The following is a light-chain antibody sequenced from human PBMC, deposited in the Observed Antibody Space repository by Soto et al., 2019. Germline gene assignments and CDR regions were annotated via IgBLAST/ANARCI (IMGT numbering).Light chain of an antibody. CDR3: KSYAGSNNYV. V-gene: IGLV2-14*01. CDR1: SSDVGGYKY. CDR2: EVS. Sequence: QSVLTQPASVSGSPGQSITISCIGTSSDVGGYKYVSWYQQHPGKVPKVMIYEVSNRPSGVSHRFSGSKSGNTASLTVSGLQAADEADYFCKSYAGSNNYVFGSGTKLTVL. J-gene: IGLJ1*01.